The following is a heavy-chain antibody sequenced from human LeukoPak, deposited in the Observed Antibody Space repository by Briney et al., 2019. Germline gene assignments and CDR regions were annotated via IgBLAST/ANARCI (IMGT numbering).Heavy chain of an antibody. CDR2: IYTSGST. Sequence: PSETLSLTCTVAGGSISSYYWSWIRQPAGKGLEWLGLIYTSGSTNYNPSLKSRVTISVDKSKNQFSLKLSSVTAADKAVYYCAREGYYDFWSGHYNWFDPWGQGTLVTVSS. D-gene: IGHD3-3*01. J-gene: IGHJ5*02. CDR3: AREGYYDFWSGHYNWFDP. CDR1: GGSISSYY. V-gene: IGHV4-4*07.